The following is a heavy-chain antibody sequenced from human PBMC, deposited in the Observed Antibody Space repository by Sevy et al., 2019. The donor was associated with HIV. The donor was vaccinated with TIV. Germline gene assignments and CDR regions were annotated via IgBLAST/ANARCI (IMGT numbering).Heavy chain of an antibody. D-gene: IGHD3-22*01. CDR1: GYTFTSYG. V-gene: IGHV1-18*01. Sequence: ASVKVSCKASGYTFTSYGISWVRQAPGKGLEWLGWISGYDGKTNYAQKVQGRVTMNTDTLTTTAYMELRGLRIDDTAVYYCARDRRVYDSSVGRADFWAQGTLVTVSS. CDR2: ISGYDGKT. J-gene: IGHJ4*02. CDR3: ARDRRVYDSSVGRADF.